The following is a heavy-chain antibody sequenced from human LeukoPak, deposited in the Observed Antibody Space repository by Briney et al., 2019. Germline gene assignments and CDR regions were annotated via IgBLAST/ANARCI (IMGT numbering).Heavy chain of an antibody. J-gene: IGHJ4*02. Sequence: GGSLRLSCAASGFTFSTYEMNWVRQAPGKGLEWVSYISISGRTIYYADSVKGRFTISRDNAENSLYLLMSGLRAEDTAIYYCTTMSGSDHFDYWGQGTLVTVSS. CDR3: TTMSGSDHFDY. CDR2: ISISGRTI. V-gene: IGHV3-48*03. CDR1: GFTFSTYE. D-gene: IGHD1-26*01.